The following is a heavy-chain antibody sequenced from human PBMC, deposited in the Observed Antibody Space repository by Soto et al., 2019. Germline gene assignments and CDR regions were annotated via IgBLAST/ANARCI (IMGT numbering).Heavy chain of an antibody. CDR1: GYTFTSYG. Sequence: GASVKVSWKASGYTFTSYGISWARQAPGQGLEWMGWISAYNGHTNYAQKLQGRVTMTTDTSTSTAYMELRSLGSDDTAVYYCARVEYSGYDSSDFDYWGQGTLVTVSS. J-gene: IGHJ4*02. D-gene: IGHD5-12*01. CDR3: ARVEYSGYDSSDFDY. V-gene: IGHV1-18*01. CDR2: ISAYNGHT.